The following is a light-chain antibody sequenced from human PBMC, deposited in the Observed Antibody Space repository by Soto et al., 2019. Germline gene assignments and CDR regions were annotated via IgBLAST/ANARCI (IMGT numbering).Light chain of an antibody. J-gene: IGKJ1*01. CDR3: QQYNNWPPT. V-gene: IGKV3-15*01. CDR2: GAS. Sequence: EIVLPQSPATLSSSPGETATLSCRASQSVSSNLAWYQQKPGQAPRLLIYGASTRATGIPARFSGSGSGTEFTLTISSLQSEDFAVYYCQQYNNWPPTFGQGTKVDIK. CDR1: QSVSSN.